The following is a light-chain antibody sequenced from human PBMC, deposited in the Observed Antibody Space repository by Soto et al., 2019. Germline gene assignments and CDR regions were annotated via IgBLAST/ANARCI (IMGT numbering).Light chain of an antibody. V-gene: IGKV3-20*01. CDR1: QSMKRRY. J-gene: IGKJ2*01. Sequence: ESVLMQSPGTLSLSPGERATLFCRASQSMKRRYLAWYQQKPGQAPRVPIYAASNRATGIPDRFSGSGSGPDFSLTISRLEPEDFAVYYCHQYDNTPQTFGQGTKVDIK. CDR2: AAS. CDR3: HQYDNTPQT.